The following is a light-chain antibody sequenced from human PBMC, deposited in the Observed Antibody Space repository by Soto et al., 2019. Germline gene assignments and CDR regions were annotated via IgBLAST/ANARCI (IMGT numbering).Light chain of an antibody. CDR3: QQSNSFRRP. CDR1: PAISTW. V-gene: IGKV1D-12*01. Sequence: DIQMTQSPASVSASVGDRVTITGRASPAISTWLAWYQQKPGKDPKLLLHAASNLQTGVPSRLSGSGSGADFTLTLSSLQPDDFGTYYGQQSNSFRRPFGQGTEVQI. J-gene: IGKJ1*01. CDR2: AAS.